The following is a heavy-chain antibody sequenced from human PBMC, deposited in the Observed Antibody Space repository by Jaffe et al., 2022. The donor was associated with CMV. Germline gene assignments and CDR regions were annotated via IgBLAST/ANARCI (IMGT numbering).Heavy chain of an antibody. Sequence: EVQLVESGGGLVKPGRSLRLSCTASGFTFGDYAMSWFRQAPGKGLEWVGFIRSKAYGGTTEYAASVKGRFTISRDDSKSIAYLQMNSLKTEDTAVYYCTRSYGLLWFGGSTRSLSWPQFDYWGQGTLVTVSS. V-gene: IGHV3-49*05. CDR3: TRSYGLLWFGGSTRSLSWPQFDY. D-gene: IGHD3-10*01. J-gene: IGHJ4*02. CDR2: IRSKAYGGTT. CDR1: GFTFGDYA.